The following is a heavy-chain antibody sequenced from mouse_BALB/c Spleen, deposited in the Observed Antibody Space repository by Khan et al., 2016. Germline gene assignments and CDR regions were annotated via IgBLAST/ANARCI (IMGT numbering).Heavy chain of an antibody. CDR2: ISSGGSYT. CDR1: GFTFSSYT. CDR3: TRDDYFPD. V-gene: IGHV5-6-4*01. D-gene: IGHD2-4*01. Sequence: EVELVESGGGVVKPGGSLKVSCAASGFTFSSYTMSWVRQNPEKRLEWVATISSGGSYTYYPDSVKGRFTISRDHAQKTLYLQMSSLKSEDTAMFYCTRDDYFPDWSQGTLVTVCA. J-gene: IGHJ3*01.